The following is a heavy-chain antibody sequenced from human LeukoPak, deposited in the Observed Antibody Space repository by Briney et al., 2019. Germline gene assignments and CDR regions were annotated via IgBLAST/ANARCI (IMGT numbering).Heavy chain of an antibody. V-gene: IGHV1-2*02. D-gene: IGHD2-2*01. J-gene: IGHJ6*03. Sequence: GASVKVSCKASGYTFTGYYMHWVRQAPGQGLEWMGWINPNSGGTNYAQKFQGRVTMTRDTSISTAYMELGRLRSDDTAVYYCASRYCSSTSCTVFRFLEWSPHSYMDVWGKGTTVTVSS. CDR3: ASRYCSSTSCTVFRFLEWSPHSYMDV. CDR1: GYTFTGYY. CDR2: INPNSGGT.